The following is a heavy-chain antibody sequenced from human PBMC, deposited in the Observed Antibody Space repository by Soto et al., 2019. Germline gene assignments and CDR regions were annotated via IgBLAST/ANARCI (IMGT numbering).Heavy chain of an antibody. J-gene: IGHJ4*02. CDR3: AKRLRAPDY. V-gene: IGHV3-23*01. CDR1: GFTFSTYA. D-gene: IGHD5-12*01. CDR2: ISDSGTTT. Sequence: GGSLRLSCAASGFTFSTYAVNWVRQVPGKGLEWVSTISDSGTTTYYADSVRGRFTISRDNSKNTLYLQMNSLGADDTAVYYCAKRLRAPDYWGQGTLVTVSS.